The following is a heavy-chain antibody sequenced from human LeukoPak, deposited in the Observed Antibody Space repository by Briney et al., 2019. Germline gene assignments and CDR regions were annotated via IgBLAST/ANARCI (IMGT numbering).Heavy chain of an antibody. V-gene: IGHV6-1*01. CDR3: ARGSITIFGVVDY. Sequence: SQTLSLTCAISGDSVSSKSTAWNWIRQSPSRGLEWLGRTYYRSKWYNDYAVSVKSRITINPDTSKNQFSLQLNSVTPEDTAVYYCARGSITIFGVVDYWGQGTLVTVSS. D-gene: IGHD3-3*01. CDR2: TYYRSKWYN. J-gene: IGHJ4*02. CDR1: GDSVSSKSTA.